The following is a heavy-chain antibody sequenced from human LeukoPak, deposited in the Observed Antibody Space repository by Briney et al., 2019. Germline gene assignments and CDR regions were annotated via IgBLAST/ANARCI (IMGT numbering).Heavy chain of an antibody. D-gene: IGHD2-15*01. CDR2: IWYDGSNK. Sequence: GGSLRLSCAASGFTFSSYGMHWVRQAPGKGLEWVAVIWYDGSNKYYADSVKGRFTISRDNSKNTLYLQMNSLRAEDTAVYYCARVMGGYCGGGSCPGLSTSYYYGMDVWGQGTTVTVSS. CDR1: GFTFSSYG. J-gene: IGHJ6*02. CDR3: ARVMGGYCGGGSCPGLSTSYYYGMDV. V-gene: IGHV3-33*01.